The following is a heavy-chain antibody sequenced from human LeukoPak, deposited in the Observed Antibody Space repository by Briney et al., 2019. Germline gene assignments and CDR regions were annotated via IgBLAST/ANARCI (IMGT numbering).Heavy chain of an antibody. CDR2: IYPGDSDT. Sequence: GESLKISCKGSGYSLTSYWIGWVRQMPGKGLEWMGIIYPGDSDTRYSPSFQGQVTISADKSISTAYLQWSSLKASDTAMYYCASTSSSWSSPRYYYYYGMDVWGQGTTVTVSS. V-gene: IGHV5-51*01. J-gene: IGHJ6*02. D-gene: IGHD6-13*01. CDR1: GYSLTSYW. CDR3: ASTSSSWSSPRYYYYYGMDV.